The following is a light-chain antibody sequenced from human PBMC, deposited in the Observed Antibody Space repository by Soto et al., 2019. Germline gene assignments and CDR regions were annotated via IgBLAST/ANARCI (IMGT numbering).Light chain of an antibody. CDR2: AAS. Sequence: DVQMTQSPSSLSASVGDRVTITCRASQGISNFLAWYQQKPGKVPRLLIYAASTLQSGVPSRFSGSGSGTDFTLTISSLQPEDVATDYCQKYISAPWTFGQGTKVEIK. J-gene: IGKJ1*01. CDR3: QKYISAPWT. CDR1: QGISNF. V-gene: IGKV1-27*01.